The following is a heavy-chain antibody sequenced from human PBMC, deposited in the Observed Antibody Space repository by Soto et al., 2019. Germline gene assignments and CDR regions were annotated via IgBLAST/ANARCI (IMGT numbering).Heavy chain of an antibody. V-gene: IGHV1-3*01. D-gene: IGHD1-26*01. Sequence: QVQLVQSGAEVKNPGASVKVSCKASGYTFTTYTIHWVRQAPGQSLEWMGWVHPANGNTKYSQKFQGRVTITRDTFARTAYMELYSLRSEYTAVYDCARLTHSGCLELDYWGQGTLVTVSS. CDR3: ARLTHSGCLELDY. J-gene: IGHJ4*02. CDR1: GYTFTTYT. CDR2: VHPANGNT.